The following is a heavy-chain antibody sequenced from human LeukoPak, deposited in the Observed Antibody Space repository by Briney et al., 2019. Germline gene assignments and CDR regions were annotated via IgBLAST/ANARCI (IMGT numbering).Heavy chain of an antibody. Sequence: SGPTLGNPTQTLTLTRTFSGFPLSTSGMCVSWVRQPPGKALEWLALIDWDDDKYYSTSLKTRLTISKDTSKNQVVLTMTNMDPVDTATYYCARTAHYGGNFDYWGQGTLVTVSS. CDR1: GFPLSTSGMC. CDR2: IDWDDDK. J-gene: IGHJ4*02. V-gene: IGHV2-70*20. D-gene: IGHD4-23*01. CDR3: ARTAHYGGNFDY.